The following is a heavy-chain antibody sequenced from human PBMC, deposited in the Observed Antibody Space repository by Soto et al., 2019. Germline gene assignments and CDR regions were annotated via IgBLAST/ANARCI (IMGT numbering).Heavy chain of an antibody. CDR1: GFIFNTYS. V-gene: IGHV3-48*02. Sequence: VGSLRLSCAASGFIFNTYSMNWVRQAPGKGLEWVSYISGSSQTIFYADSVRGRFTISRDNANNSTYLQMVSLRDEDTAVYYCARTLSWRRGPFDSWGQGTLVTVSS. D-gene: IGHD2-15*01. J-gene: IGHJ4*02. CDR2: ISGSSQTI. CDR3: ARTLSWRRGPFDS.